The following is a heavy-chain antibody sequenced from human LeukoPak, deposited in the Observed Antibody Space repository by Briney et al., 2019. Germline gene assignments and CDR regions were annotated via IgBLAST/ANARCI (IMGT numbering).Heavy chain of an antibody. CDR2: IYNSGST. J-gene: IGHJ3*02. V-gene: IGHV4-59*08. D-gene: IGHD2-21*02. Sequence: SDTLSLTCTVSGGSISSYYWSWIRQPPGKGLERIGYIYNSGSTNYNPSLKSRVTISVDTSKNQFSLKLSPVTAADTAVYYCARLSPTAIADAFDIWGQGTMVTVSS. CDR1: GGSISSYY. CDR3: ARLSPTAIADAFDI.